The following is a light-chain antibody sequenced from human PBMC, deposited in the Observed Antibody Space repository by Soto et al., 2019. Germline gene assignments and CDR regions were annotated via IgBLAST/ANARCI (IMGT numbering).Light chain of an antibody. Sequence: DIQMTQSPSTLSASVGDRVTITCRASQSISSWLAWYQQKPGKAPKLMIYKASSLESGVPSRFSGSGSGTECTLTISSLQPDDVATYYCQQYSSPTWTLGQGTKV. CDR3: QQYSSPTWT. CDR2: KAS. CDR1: QSISSW. J-gene: IGKJ1*01. V-gene: IGKV1-5*03.